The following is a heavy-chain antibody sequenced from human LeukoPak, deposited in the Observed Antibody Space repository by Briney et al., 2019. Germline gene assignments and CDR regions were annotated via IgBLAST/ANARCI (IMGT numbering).Heavy chain of an antibody. J-gene: IGHJ4*02. D-gene: IGHD2-8*01. V-gene: IGHV1-18*01. CDR1: GYTFTSSG. CDR3: ARDLMGCTNGVCNPLPLPRPFDC. CDR2: ISAYNGNT. Sequence: GASVKVSYKASGYTFTSSGISWVRQAPGQGLEWMGWISAYNGNTNYAQKLQGRVTMTTDTSTSTAYMELRSLRSDDTAVYYCARDLMGCTNGVCNPLPLPRPFDCWGQGTLVTVSS.